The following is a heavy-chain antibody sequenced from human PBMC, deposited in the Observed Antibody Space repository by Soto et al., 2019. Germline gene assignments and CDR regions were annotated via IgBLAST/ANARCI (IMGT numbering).Heavy chain of an antibody. V-gene: IGHV3-21*01. D-gene: IGHD5-18*01. Sequence: PGGSLRLSCAVSGFTFSSYSMNWVRQAPGKGLEWVSSISSSSSYIYYADSVKGRFTISRDNAKNSLYLQMNSLRAEDTAVYYCARDPGVDTAINWGQGTLVTVSS. CDR1: GFTFSSYS. CDR2: ISSSSSYI. J-gene: IGHJ4*02. CDR3: ARDPGVDTAIN.